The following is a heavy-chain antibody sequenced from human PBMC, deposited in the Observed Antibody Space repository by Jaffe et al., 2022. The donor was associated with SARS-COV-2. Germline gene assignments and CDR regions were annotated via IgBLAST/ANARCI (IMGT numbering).Heavy chain of an antibody. J-gene: IGHJ4*02. CDR2: IYYSGST. CDR3: ARRTALAPDFDY. D-gene: IGHD5-18*01. V-gene: IGHV4-39*01. Sequence: QLQLQESGPGLVKPSETLSLTCTVSGGSISSSSYYWGWIRQPPGKGLEWIGSIYYSGSTYYNPSLKSRVTISVDTSKNQFSLKLSSVTAADTAVYYCARRTALAPDFDYWGQGTLVTVSS. CDR1: GGSISSSSYY.